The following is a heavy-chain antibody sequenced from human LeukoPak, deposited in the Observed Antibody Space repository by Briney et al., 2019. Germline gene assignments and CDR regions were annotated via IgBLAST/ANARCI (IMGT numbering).Heavy chain of an antibody. J-gene: IGHJ4*02. CDR3: AKDGHYDFWSGYYRRSTYFDY. Sequence: GGSLTLSCAVSGFPFDDYAMLGVREAPEKGLVGVSGISWNSGSIGYADYVKGRFTISRDNGKNSLYLQMNSLRDEVTALYYCAKDGHYDFWSGYYRRSTYFDYWGQGTLVTVSS. V-gene: IGHV3-9*01. CDR2: ISWNSGSI. CDR1: GFPFDDYA. D-gene: IGHD3-3*01.